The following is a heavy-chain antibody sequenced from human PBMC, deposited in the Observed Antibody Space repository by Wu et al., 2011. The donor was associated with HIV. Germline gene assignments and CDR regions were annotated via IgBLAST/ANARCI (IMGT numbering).Heavy chain of an antibody. CDR2: VNPNSGGT. J-gene: IGHJ4*02. CDR3: ARDPIVGATMEDN. V-gene: IGHV1-2*02. Sequence: QLVQSGAEVKKPGASVKVSCKSSGYTFINYYMHWMRQAPGQGPEWMGWVNPNSGGTDYAQKFQGRVTMTWDTSISTAYMELTRLRSDDTAVYYCARDPIVGATMEDNWGQGTLVTVSS. D-gene: IGHD1-26*01. CDR1: GYTFINYY.